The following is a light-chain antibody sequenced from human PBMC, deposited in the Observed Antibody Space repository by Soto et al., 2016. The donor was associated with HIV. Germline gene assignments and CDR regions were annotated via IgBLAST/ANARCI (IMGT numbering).Light chain of an antibody. CDR3: QQTYRTPPT. Sequence: DIHMTQSPSSLSASVGDRVTITCRASQSIGSYLNWYQHKAGKAPKLLIYAASTLQSGVPSRFSGTGSGPDFALTISSLQPEDFATYYCQQTYRTPPTFGQGTKLQIK. CDR1: QSIGSY. J-gene: IGKJ2*01. V-gene: IGKV1-39*01. CDR2: AAS.